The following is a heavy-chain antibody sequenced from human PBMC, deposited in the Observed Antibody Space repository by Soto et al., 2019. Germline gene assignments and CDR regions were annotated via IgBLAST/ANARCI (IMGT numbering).Heavy chain of an antibody. D-gene: IGHD3-3*01. V-gene: IGHV3-23*01. Sequence: EVQLLESGGGLVQPGGSLRLSCAASGFTFSSYAMSWVRQAPGKGLEWVSAISGSGGSTYYADSVKGRFTISRDNSKNTLHLQMNSLRAEDTAVYYCANGFLEWVFGNRIDYWGQGTLVTVSS. CDR1: GFTFSSYA. CDR2: ISGSGGST. J-gene: IGHJ4*02. CDR3: ANGFLEWVFGNRIDY.